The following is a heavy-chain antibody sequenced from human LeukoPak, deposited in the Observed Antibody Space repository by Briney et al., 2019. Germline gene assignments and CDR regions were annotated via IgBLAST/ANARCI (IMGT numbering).Heavy chain of an antibody. CDR1: GFTFSTHS. V-gene: IGHV3-48*01. D-gene: IGHD3-10*01. CDR3: ARAAGHGSGSPRMDV. J-gene: IGHJ6*04. Sequence: AGGSLRLSCAVSGFTFSTHSMNWVRQAPGKGLEWVSYIISSSNTIYYADSVKGRFTISRDNAKNSLYLQMNSLRAEDTAVYYCARAAGHGSGSPRMDVWGKGTTVAVSS. CDR2: IISSSNTI.